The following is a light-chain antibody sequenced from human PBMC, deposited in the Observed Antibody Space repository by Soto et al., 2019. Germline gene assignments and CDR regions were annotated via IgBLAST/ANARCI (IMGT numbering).Light chain of an antibody. J-gene: IGKJ1*01. CDR2: GAS. CDR1: QSVNSNY. V-gene: IGKV3-20*01. CDR3: QQYGSSRWT. Sequence: EIVLKQSLGTLSLYPGERATLSCRASQSVNSNYLAWYQQKPGQAPRLLIYGASSRADGIRDRFSGSGSGTDFTLTISRLEPEDFAVYYCQQYGSSRWTFGQGTKVDIK.